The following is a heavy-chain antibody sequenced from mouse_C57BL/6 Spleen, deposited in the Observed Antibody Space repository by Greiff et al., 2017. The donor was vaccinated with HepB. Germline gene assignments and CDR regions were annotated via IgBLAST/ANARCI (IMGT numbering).Heavy chain of an antibody. V-gene: IGHV3-6*01. CDR1: GYSITSGYY. CDR2: ISYDGSN. D-gene: IGHD1-1*02. Sequence: EVQLQESGPGLVKPSQSLSLTCSVTGYSITSGYYWNWIRQFPGNKLEWMGYISYDGSNNYNPSLKNRISITRDTSKNQFFLKLNSVTTEDTATYYCARMDYPPPVAMDYWGQGTSVTVSS. J-gene: IGHJ4*01. CDR3: ARMDYPPPVAMDY.